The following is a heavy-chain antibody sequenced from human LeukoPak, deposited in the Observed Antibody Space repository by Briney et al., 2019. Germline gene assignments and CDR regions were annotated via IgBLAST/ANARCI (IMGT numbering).Heavy chain of an antibody. Sequence: SETLSLTCTVSGGSISSGGYYWSWIRQHPGKGLEWIGYIYYSGSTHYNPSLKSRVTISVDTSKNQFSLKLSSVTAADTAVYYCARGDSGSFSQFDCWGQGTLVTVSS. J-gene: IGHJ4*02. CDR2: IYYSGST. D-gene: IGHD1-26*01. CDR3: ARGDSGSFSQFDC. CDR1: GGSISSGGYY. V-gene: IGHV4-31*03.